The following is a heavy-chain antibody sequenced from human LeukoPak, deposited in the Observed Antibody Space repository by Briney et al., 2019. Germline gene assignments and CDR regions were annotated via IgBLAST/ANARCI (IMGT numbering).Heavy chain of an antibody. J-gene: IGHJ4*02. CDR2: INPNRGGT. CDR1: GYTFTGYY. CDR3: ARTTQGGVGY. V-gene: IGHV1-2*02. D-gene: IGHD3-16*01. Sequence: ASVKVSRKASGYTFTGYYMHWVRQAPGQGLEWVRWINPNRGGTNYAQKFQGRVTMTRDTSISTVYMELTRLRSDDTAVYYCARTTQGGVGYWGQGTLVTVSS.